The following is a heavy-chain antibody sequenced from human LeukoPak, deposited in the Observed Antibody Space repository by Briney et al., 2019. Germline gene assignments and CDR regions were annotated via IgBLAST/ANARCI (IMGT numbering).Heavy chain of an antibody. CDR2: IYYSGTT. V-gene: IGHV4-59*01. J-gene: IGHJ4*02. Sequence: SETLSLTCTVSGDSISNYYWSWVRQPPGKGLEWIGNIYYSGTTSYNPSLKSRVTISVDTSKNQFSLKLSSVTAADTAVYYCARALYGGFDHWGQGTLATVSS. CDR3: ARALYGGFDH. CDR1: GDSISNYY. D-gene: IGHD2-2*02.